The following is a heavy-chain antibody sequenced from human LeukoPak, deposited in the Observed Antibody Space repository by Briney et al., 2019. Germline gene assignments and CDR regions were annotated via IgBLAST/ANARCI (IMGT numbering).Heavy chain of an antibody. CDR1: GFTLSDAY. J-gene: IGHJ5*01. Sequence: GSLRLCCGGSGFTLSDAYMSWISQAPVGALEWLSYMRPRGTTGFYADSVKGRFTISRDNANNLLYLQTNSLTVADTAVYFCARGRRDECSGGTCYPVWFDAWGHGDLVNVSS. CDR2: MRPRGTTG. V-gene: IGHV3-11*04. CDR3: ARGRRDECSGGTCYPVWFDA. D-gene: IGHD2-15*01.